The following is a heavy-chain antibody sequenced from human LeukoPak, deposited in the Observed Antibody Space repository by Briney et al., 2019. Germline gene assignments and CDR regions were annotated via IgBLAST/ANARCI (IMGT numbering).Heavy chain of an antibody. CDR1: GGSISSGSYY. J-gene: IGHJ5*02. CDR3: ARGSPLWFGELLSWWFDP. CDR2: IYTSGST. V-gene: IGHV4-61*02. Sequence: SETLSLTCTVSGGSISSGSYYWSWIRQPAEKGLEWIGRIYTSGSTNYNPSLKSRVTISVDTSKNQFSLKLSSVTAADTAVYYCARGSPLWFGELLSWWFDPWGQGTLVTVSS. D-gene: IGHD3-10*01.